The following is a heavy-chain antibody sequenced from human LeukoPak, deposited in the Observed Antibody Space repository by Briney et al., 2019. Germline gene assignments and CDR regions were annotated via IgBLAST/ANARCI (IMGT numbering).Heavy chain of an antibody. D-gene: IGHD6-19*01. Sequence: GGSLRLSCAASGFTFSGAWMHWVRQVPGKGLVWVSIIKSDGSTIYADSVKGRFTISRDNAKNSLYLQMNSLRAEDTAVYYCARSSRGIAVAGTFAVADYWGQGTLVTVSS. CDR1: GFTFSGAW. CDR3: ARSSRGIAVAGTFAVADY. V-gene: IGHV3-74*01. J-gene: IGHJ4*02. CDR2: IKSDGST.